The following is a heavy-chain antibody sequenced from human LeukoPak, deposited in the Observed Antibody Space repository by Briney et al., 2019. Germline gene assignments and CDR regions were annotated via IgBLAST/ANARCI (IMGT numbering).Heavy chain of an antibody. CDR2: IYYSGST. CDR1: GGSISSSSYY. Sequence: SETLSLTCTVSGGSISSSSYYWGWIRQPPGKGLEWIGSIYYSGSTYYNPSLKSRVTISVDTSKNQFSLKLSSVTAADTAVYYCARHQPSSSPNWGQGTLVTVSS. CDR3: ARHQPSSSPN. V-gene: IGHV4-39*01. J-gene: IGHJ4*02.